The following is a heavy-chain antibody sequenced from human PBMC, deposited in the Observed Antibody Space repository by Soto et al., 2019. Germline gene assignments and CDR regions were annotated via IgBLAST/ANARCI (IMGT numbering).Heavy chain of an antibody. CDR3: AREDRITMIVVVANWFDP. V-gene: IGHV4-34*01. CDR1: GGSFSGYY. CDR2: INHSGST. D-gene: IGHD3-22*01. Sequence: SETLSLTCAVYGGSFSGYYWSWIRQPPGKGLEWIGEINHSGSTNYNPSLKSRVTISVDTSKNQFSLKLSSVTAADTAVYYCAREDRITMIVVVANWFDPWGQGTLVTVSS. J-gene: IGHJ5*02.